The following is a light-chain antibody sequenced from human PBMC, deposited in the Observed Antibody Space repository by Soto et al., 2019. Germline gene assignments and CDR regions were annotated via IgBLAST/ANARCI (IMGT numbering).Light chain of an antibody. Sequence: QAVVTQEPSFSVSPGGTVTFTCGLTSGSVSTDYYPSWYQQTPGQAPRTLIYSTNTRSPGVPDRFSGSILGNKAALSITGAQADDDSDYYCVLYMGSGISVFGGGTKMTVL. CDR1: SGSVSTDYY. CDR3: VLYMGSGISV. V-gene: IGLV8-61*01. J-gene: IGLJ3*02. CDR2: STN.